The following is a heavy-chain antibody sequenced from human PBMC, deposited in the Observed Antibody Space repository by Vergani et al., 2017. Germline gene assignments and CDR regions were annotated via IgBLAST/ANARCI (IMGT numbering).Heavy chain of an antibody. D-gene: IGHD3-16*02. Sequence: QVQLQQWGAGLLKPSETLSLTCAVYGGSFSGYYWSWIRQPPGKGLEWIGEINHSGSTNYNPSLKSRVTISVDTSKNQFSLKLSSVTAADTAVYYCARRSNDYVWGSYRYSAFDIWGQGTMVTVSS. CDR2: INHSGST. V-gene: IGHV4-34*01. CDR1: GGSFSGYY. CDR3: ARRSNDYVWGSYRYSAFDI. J-gene: IGHJ3*02.